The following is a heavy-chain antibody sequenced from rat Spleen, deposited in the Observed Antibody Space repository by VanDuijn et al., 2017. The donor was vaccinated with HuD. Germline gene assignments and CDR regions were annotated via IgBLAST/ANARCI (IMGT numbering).Heavy chain of an antibody. Sequence: EVQLVESGGGLVQPGRSLKLSCSVSGFTFSDYDMAWVRQAPPTGLEWVASISTSAFTYYRDSVKGRFTVSRDDAKSTLHLQMDSLRSEDTATYYCTTYGGLRDWFAYWGQGTLVTVSS. J-gene: IGHJ3*01. CDR1: GFTFSDYD. CDR3: TTYGGLRDWFAY. D-gene: IGHD4-1*01. CDR2: ISTSAFT. V-gene: IGHV5S23*01.